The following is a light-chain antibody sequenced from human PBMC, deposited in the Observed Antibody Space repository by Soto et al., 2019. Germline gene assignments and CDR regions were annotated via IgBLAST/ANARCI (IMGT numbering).Light chain of an antibody. V-gene: IGLV2-11*01. CDR2: DVS. Sequence: QSVLTQPRSVSGSPGQSVTISCTGTSSDVGGYDYVSWYQQYPGKAPKLIISDVSKRSSGVPDRFSGSKSGNTASLTISGLQAEDEANYYCCSYAGSHYVFGRGNQLTVL. CDR1: SSDVGGYDY. J-gene: IGLJ7*01. CDR3: CSYAGSHYV.